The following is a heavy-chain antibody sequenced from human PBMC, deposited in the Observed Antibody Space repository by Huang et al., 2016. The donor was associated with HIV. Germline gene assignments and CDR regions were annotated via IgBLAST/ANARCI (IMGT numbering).Heavy chain of an antibody. J-gene: IGHJ3*01. CDR1: GGSFNNFG. D-gene: IGHD3-16*01. CDR2: IIPRFGTR. V-gene: IGHV1-69*13. Sequence: QVQLVQSGAEVRKPGSSVKVSCRASGGSFNNFGINWVRQAPGQGLEWMGGIIPRFGTRNDAQRFKDRVTITADETTSVVHLEVTSLRSDDTAVYFCAKRGGAWGSPYAFDLWGPGTMVTVSS. CDR3: AKRGGAWGSPYAFDL.